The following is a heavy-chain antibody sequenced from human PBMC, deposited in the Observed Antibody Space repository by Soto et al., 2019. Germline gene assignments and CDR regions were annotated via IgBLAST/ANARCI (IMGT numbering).Heavy chain of an antibody. Sequence: QVQLQESGPGLVKPSQTLSLTCTVSGGSISSGDYYWSWIRQPPGKGLEWIGYIYYSGSTYYNPSLKSRVTISVDTSKNQFSLKLSSVTAADTAVYDCARGQRGSIFGVVITIYYYYGMDVWGQGTTVTVSS. V-gene: IGHV4-30-4*01. CDR1: GGSISSGDYY. D-gene: IGHD3-3*01. J-gene: IGHJ6*02. CDR3: ARGQRGSIFGVVITIYYYYGMDV. CDR2: IYYSGST.